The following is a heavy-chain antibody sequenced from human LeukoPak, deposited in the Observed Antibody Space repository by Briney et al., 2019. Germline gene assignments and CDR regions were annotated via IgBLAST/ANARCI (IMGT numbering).Heavy chain of an antibody. V-gene: IGHV3-23*01. Sequence: GGFLRLSCVVSGISLSNYAMTWVRQAPGKGLEWVSYISERGGSTTYADSVKGRFTISRDTSLNTLYLQMNNLRAEDTAVYFCAKRGVVIRGILVIGYHQEAYHYDFWGQGVLVTVSS. CDR2: ISERGGST. D-gene: IGHD3-10*01. CDR1: GISLSNYA. CDR3: AKRGVVIRGILVIGYHQEAYHYDF. J-gene: IGHJ4*02.